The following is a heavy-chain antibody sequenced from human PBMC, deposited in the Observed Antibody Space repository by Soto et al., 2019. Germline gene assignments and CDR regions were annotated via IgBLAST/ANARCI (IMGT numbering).Heavy chain of an antibody. V-gene: IGHV3-49*03. CDR3: TRARLRLTTHDAFDI. D-gene: IGHD4-17*01. CDR1: GFTFGDYA. J-gene: IGHJ3*02. Sequence: EVQLVESGGGLVQPGRSLRLSCTASGFTFGDYAMSWFRQAPGKGLEWVGFIRSKAYGGTTEYAASVKGRFTISRDDSKSIAYLQMNSLKTEDTAVYYCTRARLRLTTHDAFDIWGQGTMVTVSS. CDR2: IRSKAYGGTT.